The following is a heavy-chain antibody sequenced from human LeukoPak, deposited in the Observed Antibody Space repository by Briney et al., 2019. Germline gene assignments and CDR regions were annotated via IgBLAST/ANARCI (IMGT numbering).Heavy chain of an antibody. CDR1: GGSISSYY. D-gene: IGHD3-10*01. CDR2: IYYSGST. J-gene: IGHJ4*02. Sequence: SEALSLTCTVSGGSISSYYWSWIRQHPGKGLEWIGYIYYSGSTYYNPSLKSRVTISVDTSKNQFSLKLSSVTAADTAVYYCARARMVRGVIGTFDYWGQGTLVTVSS. V-gene: IGHV4-59*06. CDR3: ARARMVRGVIGTFDY.